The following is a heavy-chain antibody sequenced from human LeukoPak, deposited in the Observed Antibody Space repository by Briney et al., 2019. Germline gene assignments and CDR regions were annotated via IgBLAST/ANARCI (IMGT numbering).Heavy chain of an antibody. J-gene: IGHJ4*02. CDR3: ARVGGDVGAPYFDY. CDR1: GYTFTSYG. D-gene: IGHD2-21*02. V-gene: IGHV1-18*01. Sequence: ASVKVSCKASGYTFTSYGISWVRQAPGQGLEGMGWISAYNGNTNYAQKLQGRVTMTTDTSTSTAYMELRSLRSDDTAVYYCARVGGDVGAPYFDYWGQGTLVTVSS. CDR2: ISAYNGNT.